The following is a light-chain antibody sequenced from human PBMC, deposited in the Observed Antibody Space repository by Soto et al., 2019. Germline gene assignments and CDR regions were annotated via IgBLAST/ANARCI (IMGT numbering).Light chain of an antibody. Sequence: EIVMTQSPATLSVSPGERATLSCSASQTVGSNLAWYQQKVGQSPRLLIYGASTRATGIPARFSGSGSGTDFTLTLSSLQSEYFAAYYCQQYNNWPITFGQGTRLEIK. J-gene: IGKJ5*01. CDR2: GAS. CDR1: QTVGSN. CDR3: QQYNNWPIT. V-gene: IGKV3-15*01.